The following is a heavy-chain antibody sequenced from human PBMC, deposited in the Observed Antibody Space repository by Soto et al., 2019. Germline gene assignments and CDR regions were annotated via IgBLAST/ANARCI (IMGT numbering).Heavy chain of an antibody. Sequence: QVHLVESGGGVVQPGTSLRLSCAASGFTFSDHAMYWVRQAPGKGLEWVAVIWNDGIKKFYAESVKGRLTISRDTSKNILYLQINDVGVEDRGVYYCARDPERGIPGRGGVYGMDVWGQGTTVAVSS. V-gene: IGHV3-33*01. CDR1: GFTFSDHA. CDR2: IWNDGIKK. CDR3: ARDPERGIPGRGGVYGMDV. D-gene: IGHD1-20*01. J-gene: IGHJ6*02.